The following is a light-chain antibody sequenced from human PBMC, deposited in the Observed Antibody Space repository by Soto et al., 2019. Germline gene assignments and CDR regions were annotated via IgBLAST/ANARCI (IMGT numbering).Light chain of an antibody. CDR2: AAS. CDR1: QSISSY. CDR3: QQSYSTPRT. V-gene: IGKV1-39*01. Sequence: DIQMTQSPSSLSASVGDRVTITCRASQSISSYLNWYQQKPGKAPKLLIYAASSLQSGVPSRFSSSGCGTDFPPTISSLQPEYLATYYRQQSYSTPRTFGQGTKVEIK. J-gene: IGKJ1*01.